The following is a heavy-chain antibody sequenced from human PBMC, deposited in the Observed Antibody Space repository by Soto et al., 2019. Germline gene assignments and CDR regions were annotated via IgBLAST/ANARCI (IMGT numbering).Heavy chain of an antibody. CDR3: AKDHNGSYRPDCLDS. J-gene: IGHJ5*01. Sequence: EVQLLESGGGLVQPGGSLRLSFAASGFTFSSNAMSWVRQAPGKGLEWVSVISGGGSRTYYADSVKGRFTLSRDNSKNTLYLQMNSLRVEDTAVYYCAKDHNGSYRPDCLDSWGQGTLVTVSS. CDR1: GFTFSSNA. D-gene: IGHD1-26*01. CDR2: ISGGGSRT. V-gene: IGHV3-23*01.